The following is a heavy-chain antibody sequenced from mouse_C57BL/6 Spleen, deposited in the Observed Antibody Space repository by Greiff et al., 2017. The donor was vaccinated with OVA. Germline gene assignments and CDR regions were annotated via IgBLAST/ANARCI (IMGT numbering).Heavy chain of an antibody. V-gene: IGHV1-54*01. CDR3: ARGTGSSPFDY. CDR2: INPGSGGT. J-gene: IGHJ2*01. Sequence: VQVVESGAELVRPGTSVKVSCKASGYAFTNYLIEWVKQRPGQGLEWIGVINPGSGGTNYNEKFKGKATLTADKSSSTAYMQLSSLTSEDSAVYFCARGTGSSPFDYWGQGTTLTVSS. CDR1: GYAFTNYL. D-gene: IGHD1-1*01.